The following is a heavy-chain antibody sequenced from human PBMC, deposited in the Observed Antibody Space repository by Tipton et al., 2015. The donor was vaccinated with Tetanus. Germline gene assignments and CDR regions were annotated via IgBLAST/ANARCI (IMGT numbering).Heavy chain of an antibody. J-gene: IGHJ4*02. Sequence: TLSLTCSVSGGSISGSSYYWSWIRQPPGKALEWIGSIYYSGSTFYHPSLQSRVTISVDTSRNQFSLNLTSVTAADTAVYYCARHLTYTYTSRYFDYWGLGTLVTVSS. CDR3: ARHLTYTYTSRYFDY. V-gene: IGHV4-39*01. CDR2: IYYSGST. D-gene: IGHD5-18*01. CDR1: GGSISGSSYY.